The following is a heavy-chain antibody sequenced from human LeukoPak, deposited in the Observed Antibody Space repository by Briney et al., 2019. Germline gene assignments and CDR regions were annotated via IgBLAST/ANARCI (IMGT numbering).Heavy chain of an antibody. CDR2: IGSTGNYI. CDR3: ATYRQVLLPFES. CDR1: GFTFSSYH. Sequence: GGSLRLSCEVSGFTFSSYHMNWVRQAPGKGLEWVSSIGSTGNYIYYADSVRGRFTISRDNSKSTLSLQMNSLRAEDTAIYYCATYRQVLLPFESWGQGTLVTVSS. J-gene: IGHJ4*02. D-gene: IGHD2-8*02. V-gene: IGHV3-21*04.